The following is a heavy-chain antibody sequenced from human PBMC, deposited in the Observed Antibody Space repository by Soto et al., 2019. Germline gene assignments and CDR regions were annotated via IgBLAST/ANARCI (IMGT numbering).Heavy chain of an antibody. D-gene: IGHD3-22*01. V-gene: IGHV3-74*01. CDR2: INSDGSST. CDR3: AKGGYYYDSSGSHDY. Sequence: GGSLRLSCAASGFTFSSYWMHWVRQAPGKGLVWVSRINSDGSSTSYADSVKGRFTISRDNAKNTPYLQMNSLRAEDTAVYYCAKGGYYYDSSGSHDYWGQGTLVTVSS. CDR1: GFTFSSYW. J-gene: IGHJ4*02.